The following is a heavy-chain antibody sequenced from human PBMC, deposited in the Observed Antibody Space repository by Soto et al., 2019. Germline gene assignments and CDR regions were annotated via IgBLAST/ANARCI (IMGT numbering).Heavy chain of an antibody. CDR3: AKGGQSYDY. CDR2: ISASVGST. J-gene: IGHJ4*02. D-gene: IGHD3-10*01. Sequence: PGGSLRLSCAASGFTFSNYAMSWVRQAPGKGLEWVSAISASVGSTYYADSVKGRFTISRDNSKNTLYLQMNSLRAEDTAVYYCAKGGQSYDYWGQGTLGTVPQ. CDR1: GFTFSNYA. V-gene: IGHV3-23*01.